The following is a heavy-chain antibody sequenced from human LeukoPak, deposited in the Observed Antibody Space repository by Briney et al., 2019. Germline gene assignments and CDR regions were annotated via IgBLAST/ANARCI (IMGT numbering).Heavy chain of an antibody. CDR1: GFTFSSYA. Sequence: PGRSLRLSCAASGFTFSSYAMHWVRQAPGKGLEWVAVISYDGSNKYYADSVKGRFTISRDNSENTLYLQMNSLRAEDTAVYYCARAWSNWFDPWGQGTLVTVSS. V-gene: IGHV3-30-3*01. CDR3: ARAWSNWFDP. D-gene: IGHD3-3*01. J-gene: IGHJ5*02. CDR2: ISYDGSNK.